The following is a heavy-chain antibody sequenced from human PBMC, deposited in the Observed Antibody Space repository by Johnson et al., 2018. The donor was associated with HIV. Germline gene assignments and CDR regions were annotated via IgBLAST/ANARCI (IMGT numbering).Heavy chain of an antibody. CDR1: GFTFSSYC. CDR3: ARYRRLSLYYYDSSGYYRPDAFDI. CDR2: ISYDGSNE. D-gene: IGHD3-22*01. Sequence: QVQLVESGGGVVQPGRSLRLSCAASGFTFSSYCLHWVRQAPGKGLEWVAVISYDGSNEYFADSVKGRFTISRDNSKNTLYLQMNSLRSEDTAVYYCARYRRLSLYYYDSSGYYRPDAFDIWGQGTMVTVSS. V-gene: IGHV3-30*03. J-gene: IGHJ3*02.